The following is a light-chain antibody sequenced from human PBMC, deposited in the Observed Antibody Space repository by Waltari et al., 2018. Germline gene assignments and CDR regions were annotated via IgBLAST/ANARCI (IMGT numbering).Light chain of an antibody. CDR2: DVN. CDR1: SGDMGKYNL. CDR3: CSYVGSAISV. Sequence: QSALTQTAAVSGSPGQAITISCSGTSGDMGKYNLVSWYQQHPCKAPTLIIYDVNKRPSGVSNRFSGSKSGNTAFLTISGLQTADEADYYCCSYVGSAISVFGGGTKLTVL. V-gene: IGLV2-23*02. J-gene: IGLJ3*02.